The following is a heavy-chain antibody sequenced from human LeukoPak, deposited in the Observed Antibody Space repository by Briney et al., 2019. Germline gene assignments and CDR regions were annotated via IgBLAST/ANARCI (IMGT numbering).Heavy chain of an antibody. J-gene: IGHJ6*03. CDR2: IYMSGDT. V-gene: IGHV4-4*07. CDR1: DDSIKSYS. D-gene: IGHD2-15*01. CDR3: ARVFGGFYMDV. Sequence: PSETLSLTCSVSDDSIKSYSWSWIRLLAGERPEWIGLIYMSGDTNYNPSLKSRLDISVDTSKDQVSLKLSSVAAADTAIYYCARVFGGFYMDVWGKGTTVIVSS.